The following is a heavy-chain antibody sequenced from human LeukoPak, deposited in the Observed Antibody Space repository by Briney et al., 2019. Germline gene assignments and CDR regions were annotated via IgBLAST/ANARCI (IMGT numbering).Heavy chain of an antibody. CDR2: IYHSGST. D-gene: IGHD3-3*01. J-gene: IGHJ3*02. CDR3: ARLRILEWLLSGAFDI. V-gene: IGHV4-38-2*01. CDR1: GYSISSGYY. Sequence: PSETLSLTCAVSGYSISSGYYWGWIRQPPGKGLEWIGSIYHSGSTYYNPSLKSRVTTSVDTSKNQFSLKLSSVTAADTAVYYCARLRILEWLLSGAFDIWGQGTMVTVSS.